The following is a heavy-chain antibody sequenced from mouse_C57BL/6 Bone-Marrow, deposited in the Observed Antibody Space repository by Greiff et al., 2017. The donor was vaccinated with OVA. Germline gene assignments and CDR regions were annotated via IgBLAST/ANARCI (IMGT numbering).Heavy chain of an antibody. J-gene: IGHJ4*01. CDR3: AREGWLYYYAMDY. CDR1: GYTFTSYW. CDR2: IHPNSGST. D-gene: IGHD3-3*01. V-gene: IGHV1-64*01. Sequence: QVQLQQPGAELVKPGASVKLSSKASGYTFTSYWMHWVKQRPGQGLEWIGMIHPNSGSTNYNEKFKSKATLTVDKSSSTAYMQLSSLTSEDSAVYYCAREGWLYYYAMDYWGQGTSVTVSS.